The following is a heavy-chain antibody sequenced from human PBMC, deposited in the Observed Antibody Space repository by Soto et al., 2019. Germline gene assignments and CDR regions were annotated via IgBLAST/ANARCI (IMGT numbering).Heavy chain of an antibody. Sequence: ESGGGVVQPGRSLRLSCAASGFTFSSYAMHWVRQAPGKGLEWVAVISYDGSNKYYADSVKGRFTISRDNSKNTLYLQMNSLRAEDTAVYYCARDVGLTVTTPTFDYWGQGTLVTVSS. V-gene: IGHV3-30-3*01. CDR2: ISYDGSNK. CDR1: GFTFSSYA. D-gene: IGHD4-17*01. CDR3: ARDVGLTVTTPTFDY. J-gene: IGHJ4*02.